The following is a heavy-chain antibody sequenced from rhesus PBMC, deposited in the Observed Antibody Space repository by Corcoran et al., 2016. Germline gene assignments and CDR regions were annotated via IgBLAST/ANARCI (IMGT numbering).Heavy chain of an antibody. CDR2: ISGSSGSP. CDR3: VRLIAAGPLDYFDF. V-gene: IGHV4-173*01. Sequence: QLQLQESGPGLVTPSETLSLTCAVSGGSLSNNYLSWIRKPPGKGLECIGRISGSSGSPDYSPSLKSRVTISTDTSKNQFSLVLSSVTAADTAVYYCVRLIAAGPLDYFDFWGQGVLVTVSS. D-gene: IGHD6-13*01. CDR1: GGSLSNNY. J-gene: IGHJ4*01.